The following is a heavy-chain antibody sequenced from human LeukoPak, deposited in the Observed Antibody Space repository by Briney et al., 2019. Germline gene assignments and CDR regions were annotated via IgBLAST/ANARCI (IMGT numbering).Heavy chain of an antibody. D-gene: IGHD1-26*01. J-gene: IGHJ5*02. CDR2: IYYSRST. CDR3: ARDSGGSYAGWFDP. CDR1: GGSISSSSYY. Sequence: SETLSLTCTVSGGSISSSSYYWGWIRQPPGKGLEWIGGIYYSRSTYYNPSLKSRVTISVDTSKNQFSLKLSSVTAADTAVYYWARDSGGSYAGWFDPWGKETLSPSPQ. V-gene: IGHV4-39*07.